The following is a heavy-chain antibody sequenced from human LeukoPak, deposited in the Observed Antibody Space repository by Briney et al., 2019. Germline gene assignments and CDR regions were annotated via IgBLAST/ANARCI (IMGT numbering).Heavy chain of an antibody. CDR1: GFSFSTDW. CDR3: ANLGNWNDVRDY. V-gene: IGHV3-7*03. CDR2: IKRDGSEK. Sequence: PGGSLRLSCVTSGFSFSTDWMSWVRQAPGKGLEWVANIKRDGSEKYYVDSVKDRFTISRDNAKNSLYLQMNSLRAEDTAVYYCANLGNWNDVRDYWGQGTLVTVSS. D-gene: IGHD1-20*01. J-gene: IGHJ4*02.